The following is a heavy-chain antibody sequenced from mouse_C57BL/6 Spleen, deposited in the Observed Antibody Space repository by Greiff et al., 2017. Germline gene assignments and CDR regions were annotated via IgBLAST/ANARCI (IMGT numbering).Heavy chain of an antibody. V-gene: IGHV1-80*01. CDR1: GYAFSSYW. Sequence: VHLVESGAELVKPGASVKISCKASGYAFSSYWMNWVKQRPGKGLEWIGQIYPGDGDTNYNGKFKGKATLTADKSSSTAYMQLSSLTSADSAVYFCARIYYYGSSYYFDYWGQGTTLTVSS. CDR3: ARIYYYGSSYYFDY. CDR2: IYPGDGDT. D-gene: IGHD1-1*01. J-gene: IGHJ2*01.